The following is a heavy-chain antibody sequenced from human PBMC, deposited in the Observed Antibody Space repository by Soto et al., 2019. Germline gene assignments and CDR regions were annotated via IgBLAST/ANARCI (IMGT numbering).Heavy chain of an antibody. CDR1: GFPLNMYA. Sequence: SLRISCTASGFPLNMYAMTWARQAPGKGLEWVSAIADSGGSTYYADSVKGRFTISRDNSKNTLYLQMNSLRAEDTAVYYCAKFLSYLSHWGQGTRVTVSS. CDR3: AKFLSYLSH. J-gene: IGHJ4*02. CDR2: IADSGGST. V-gene: IGHV3-23*01. D-gene: IGHD2-21*01.